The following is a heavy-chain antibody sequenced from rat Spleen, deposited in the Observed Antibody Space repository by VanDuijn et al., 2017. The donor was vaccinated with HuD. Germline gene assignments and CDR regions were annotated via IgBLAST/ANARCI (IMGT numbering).Heavy chain of an antibody. J-gene: IGHJ2*01. V-gene: IGHV3-1*01. CDR2: ISYSGST. CDR1: AYSITSSY. Sequence: EVQLQESGPGLVKPSQSLSLTCSVTAYSITSSYKWNWIRKFPGNKLEWIGHISYSGSTSYNPSLKSRISITRDTSKNQFFLQLNSVTTEDTATYYCARRRGQVYNNYFDYWGQGVMVTVSS. CDR3: ARRRGQVYNNYFDY. D-gene: IGHD1-10*01.